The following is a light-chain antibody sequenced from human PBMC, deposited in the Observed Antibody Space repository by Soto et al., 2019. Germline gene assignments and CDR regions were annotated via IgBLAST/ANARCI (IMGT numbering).Light chain of an antibody. V-gene: IGLV2-8*01. CDR1: SSDVGGYNY. CDR3: SSYAGSNVV. J-gene: IGLJ2*01. CDR2: EVS. Sequence: QSALTQPPSASGSPGQSVTISCTGTSSDVGGYNYVSWYQQHPGKAPKLMIYEVSKRPSGVADRFSGSKSGNTASLTVSGLQAEDEDDYYCSSYAGSNVVFGGGTKLTVL.